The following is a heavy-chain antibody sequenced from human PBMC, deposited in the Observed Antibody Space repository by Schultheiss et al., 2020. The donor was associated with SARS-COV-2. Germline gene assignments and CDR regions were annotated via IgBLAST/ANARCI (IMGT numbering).Heavy chain of an antibody. Sequence: GESLKISCAASGFTFSNAWMSWVRQAPGKGLEWVGRIKSKTDGGTTDYAAPVKGRFTISRDNSKNTLYLQMNSLRAEDTAVYYCARELPDSSSSHFDYWGQGTLVTVSS. J-gene: IGHJ4*02. CDR1: GFTFSNAW. CDR2: IKSKTDGGTT. D-gene: IGHD6-13*01. CDR3: ARELPDSSSSHFDY. V-gene: IGHV3-15*01.